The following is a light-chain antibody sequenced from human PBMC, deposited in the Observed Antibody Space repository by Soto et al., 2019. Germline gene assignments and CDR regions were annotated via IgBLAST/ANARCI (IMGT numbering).Light chain of an antibody. CDR1: SSDVGSYNL. J-gene: IGLJ3*02. Sequence: QSALTQPASVSGSPGQSITISCTGTSSDVGSYNLVSWYQQHPGKAPKLMIYEVSKRPSGVSNRFSGSKSGNTASLTISGLQAADEADYYCCSYAGSSIPFGGGT. CDR2: EVS. V-gene: IGLV2-23*02. CDR3: CSYAGSSIP.